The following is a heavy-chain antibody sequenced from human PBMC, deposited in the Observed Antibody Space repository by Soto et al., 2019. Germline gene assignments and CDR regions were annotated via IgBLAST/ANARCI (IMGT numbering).Heavy chain of an antibody. CDR2: FSYTGTT. CDR1: GDSISNYY. J-gene: IGHJ6*02. CDR3: GRHLFSDV. V-gene: IGHV4-59*08. Sequence: QVQLQESGPGLVKPSETLSLTCSVSGDSISNYYWNWIRQPPGKGLEWIGSFSYTGTTNYNPSLKIRVTISADTSKNQFFLKLTSVTAADTAVYYCGRHLFSDVWGQGTTVTVSS. D-gene: IGHD2-21*01.